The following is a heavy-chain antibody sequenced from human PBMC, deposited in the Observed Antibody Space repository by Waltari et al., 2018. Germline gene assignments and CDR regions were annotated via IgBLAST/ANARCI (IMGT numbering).Heavy chain of an antibody. CDR2: IYYSGTT. CDR3: ARGYYDSSETGLFDY. V-gene: IGHV4-39*07. CDR1: GCSVRSSSYY. J-gene: IGHJ4*02. Sequence: QLQLQESGPGLVKPSETLSLTCTVSGCSVRSSSYYWGWIRQPPGKGLEWIGNIYYSGTTYYNPSLKSRISISVDTSKNQFSLKLSSVTAADTAVYYCARGYYDSSETGLFDYWGQGTLVTVSS. D-gene: IGHD3-22*01.